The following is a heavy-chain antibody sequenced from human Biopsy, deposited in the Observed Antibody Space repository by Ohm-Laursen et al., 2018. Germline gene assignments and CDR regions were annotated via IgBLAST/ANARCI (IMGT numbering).Heavy chain of an antibody. V-gene: IGHV3-23*01. D-gene: IGHD3-9*01. J-gene: IGHJ4*02. CDR2: ITGGGDRT. Sequence: SLRLSCAAFGLRFSMYAMSWVRQAPGKGLEWVAGITGGGDRTYYADSVKGRFTISRDNSKNTLFLQMNSLRAEDTALYYCAKDGYYDILTGPPSDYWGQGTLVTVSS. CDR1: GLRFSMYA. CDR3: AKDGYYDILTGPPSDY.